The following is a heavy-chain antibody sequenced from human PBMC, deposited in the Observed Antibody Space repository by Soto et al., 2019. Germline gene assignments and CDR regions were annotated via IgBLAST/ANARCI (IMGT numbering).Heavy chain of an antibody. D-gene: IGHD3-10*01. CDR1: GFTFKNFA. J-gene: IGHJ5*02. CDR3: AKDAVAYNGEWDWFDL. V-gene: IGHV3-23*01. Sequence: EGQLLESGGGLVQPGGSLRLSCVASGFTFKNFAMTWVRQAPGKGMEWVSAIGGSGSSANYADSVKGRFPVSRDDSKSTLYLQMSGLRVDDTALYYCAKDAVAYNGEWDWFDLWGQGTLVTVSS. CDR2: IGGSGSSA.